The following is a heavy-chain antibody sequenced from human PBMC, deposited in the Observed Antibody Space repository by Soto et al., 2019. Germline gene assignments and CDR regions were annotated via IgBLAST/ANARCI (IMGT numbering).Heavy chain of an antibody. J-gene: IGHJ4*02. CDR3: VNEGGYDFPYYFDY. CDR1: GFTFSSYA. Sequence: PGGSLRLSCSASGFTFSSYAMHWVRQAPGKGLEYVSAISSNGGNTYHADSVKGRFTISRDNSQNTLYLQMSSLRTEDTAVYYCVNEGGYDFPYYFDYWGQGTQV. CDR2: ISSNGGNT. V-gene: IGHV3-64D*06. D-gene: IGHD5-12*01.